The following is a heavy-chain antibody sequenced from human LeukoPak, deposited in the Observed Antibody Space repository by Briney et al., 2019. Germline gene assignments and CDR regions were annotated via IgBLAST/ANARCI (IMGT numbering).Heavy chain of an antibody. CDR1: GYSFTSYW. J-gene: IGHJ6*03. CDR2: IYPGDSDT. D-gene: IGHD6-13*01. Sequence: GESLKISCKGSGYSFTSYWISWVRQMPGKGLEWMGIIYPGDSDTRYSPSFQGQVTISADKSISTAYLQWSSLKASDTAMYYCARRSSSDYYYYYMDVWGKGTTVTVSS. CDR3: ARRSSSDYYYYYMDV. V-gene: IGHV5-51*01.